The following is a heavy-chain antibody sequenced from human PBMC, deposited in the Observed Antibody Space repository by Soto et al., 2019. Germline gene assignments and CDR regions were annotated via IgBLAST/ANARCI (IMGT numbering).Heavy chain of an antibody. D-gene: IGHD5-12*01. CDR1: GFTFSGFA. V-gene: IGHV3-23*01. Sequence: EMQLLESGGGLVQPGGSLRLSCAASGFTFSGFAMNWVRQPPGKGLEWVSSVDYTGSYTFYAASVKGRFTISRDNSKNMVYLELNSLRAEDMAVYYCAKRSGGFSEFDYWGQGTLVIVSS. CDR2: VDYTGSYT. CDR3: AKRSGGFSEFDY. J-gene: IGHJ4*02.